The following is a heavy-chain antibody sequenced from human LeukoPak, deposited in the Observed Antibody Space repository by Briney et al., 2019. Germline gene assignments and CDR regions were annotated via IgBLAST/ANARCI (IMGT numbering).Heavy chain of an antibody. CDR1: GHIFTNYW. CDR2: IYPGDSDS. D-gene: IGHD1-26*01. Sequence: GESLQISCKGSGHIFTNYWIGWVRRMPGKGVGWMGIIYPGDSDSKYSPSFQGQVTISVDKSISTAYLQWTSLKASDTAMYYCARHLYTGKYFFDYWGQGTVVTVSS. J-gene: IGHJ4*02. V-gene: IGHV5-51*01. CDR3: ARHLYTGKYFFDY.